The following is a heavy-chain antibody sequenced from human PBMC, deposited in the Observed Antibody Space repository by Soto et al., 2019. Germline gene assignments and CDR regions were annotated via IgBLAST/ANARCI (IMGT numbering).Heavy chain of an antibody. V-gene: IGHV3-15*07. CDR3: ATGGYYFDF. CDR2: IKSKPNGGTT. Sequence: GGSLRLSCAGSGFTFSNAWMNWVRQAPGEGLEWVGRIKSKPNGGTTDYAAPMKGRFTISRDDSKNTVFLQVNSLRTEDTAVYYCATGGYYFDFWGQGTLVTVSS. D-gene: IGHD3-10*01. CDR1: GFTFSNAW. J-gene: IGHJ4*02.